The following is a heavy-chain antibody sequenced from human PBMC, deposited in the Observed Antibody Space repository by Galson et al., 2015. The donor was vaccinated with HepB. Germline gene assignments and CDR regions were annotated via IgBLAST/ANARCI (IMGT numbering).Heavy chain of an antibody. CDR2: ISGSGATT. Sequence: SLRLSCAASGFTFSTYAITWVRQAPGKGLEWVSVISGSGATTFYAGSVKGRFIIYRDNSKNTVYLQMNSLRADDTAIYYCAKEPPYCGGDCYSVSDVWGQGTLVTVSS. D-gene: IGHD2-21*02. CDR1: GFTFSTYA. V-gene: IGHV3-23*01. CDR3: AKEPPYCGGDCYSVSDV. J-gene: IGHJ4*02.